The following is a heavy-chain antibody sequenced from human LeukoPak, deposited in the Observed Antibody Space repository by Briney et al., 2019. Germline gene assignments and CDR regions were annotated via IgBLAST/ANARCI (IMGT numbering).Heavy chain of an antibody. V-gene: IGHV3-21*01. D-gene: IGHD1-1*01. J-gene: IGHJ4*02. Sequence: TGGSLRLSCAASGFTFSSYTMHWIRQAPGKGLEWVSSISGSNSYIFYADSVKGRFTVSRDNAKDSLYLQITRAEDTAVYYCARALTTLTYEGYWGQGTLVTVSS. CDR2: ISGSNSYI. CDR3: ARALTTLTYEGY. CDR1: GFTFSSYT.